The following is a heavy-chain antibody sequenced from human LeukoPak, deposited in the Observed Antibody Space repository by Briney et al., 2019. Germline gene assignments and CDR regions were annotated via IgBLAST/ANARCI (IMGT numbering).Heavy chain of an antibody. V-gene: IGHV4-59*01. CDR1: GGSISSYY. D-gene: IGHD3-16*01. CDR3: ARLRGRGYYMDV. CDR2: IYYSGST. J-gene: IGHJ6*03. Sequence: SETLSLTCTVSGGSISSYYWNWIRQPPGQGLEWIGYIYYSGSTNYNPSLKSRVTISVDTSKNQFSLKLSSVTAADTAVYYCARLRGRGYYMDVWGKGTTVTVSS.